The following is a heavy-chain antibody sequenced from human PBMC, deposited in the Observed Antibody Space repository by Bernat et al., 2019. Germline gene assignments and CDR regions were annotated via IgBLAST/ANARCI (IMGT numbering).Heavy chain of an antibody. CDR3: TTERSRESVPLLWFGDGLFDY. CDR2: IKSKTDGGTT. CDR1: GFTFSNAW. D-gene: IGHD3-10*01. J-gene: IGHJ4*02. V-gene: IGHV3-15*01. Sequence: VQLVESGGGLVKPGGSLRLSCAASGFTFSNAWMSWVRQAPGKGLEWVGRIKSKTDGGTTDYAAPVKGRFTISRDDSKNTLYLQMNSLKTEDTAVYYCTTERSRESVPLLWFGDGLFDYWGQGTLVTVSS.